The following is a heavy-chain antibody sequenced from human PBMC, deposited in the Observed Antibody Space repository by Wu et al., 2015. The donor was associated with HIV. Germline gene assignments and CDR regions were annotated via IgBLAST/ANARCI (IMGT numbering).Heavy chain of an antibody. CDR2: ISPLNGKT. Sequence: QVQLVQSGAEVKKPGASVKVSCEASRYTFTGYYMHWVRQAPGQGPEWVAWISPLNGKTNYAKKIQGRVAVTIDTPTDTVYLELRSLRFDDTAFYYCARESIDMDSSGHRAHRGHYFDYWGQGTEVTVSS. D-gene: IGHD2-15*01. CDR3: ARESIDMDSSGHRAHRGHYFDY. V-gene: IGHV1-18*04. CDR1: RYTFTGYY. J-gene: IGHJ4*02.